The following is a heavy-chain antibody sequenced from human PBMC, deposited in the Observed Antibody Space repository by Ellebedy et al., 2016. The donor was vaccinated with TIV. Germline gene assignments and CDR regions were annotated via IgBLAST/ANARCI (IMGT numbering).Heavy chain of an antibody. CDR3: AKGSMVRGLAG. J-gene: IGHJ4*02. D-gene: IGHD3-10*01. CDR2: VHHRGGT. Sequence: SETLSLXXELDVPSISGYHWAWVRQPPGKGLEWIADVHHRGGTRYISSLKGRVTISLDTSRKEFSLNITSVTAADTALYFCAKGSMVRGLAGWGQGTLVTVSS. CDR1: VPSISGYH. V-gene: IGHV4-34*01.